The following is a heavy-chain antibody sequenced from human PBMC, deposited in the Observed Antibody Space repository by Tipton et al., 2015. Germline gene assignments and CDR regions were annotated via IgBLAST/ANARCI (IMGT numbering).Heavy chain of an antibody. Sequence: SLRLSCAASGFTFSSYAMSWVRLAPGKGLEWVSAISGSGRSTYYADSVKGRFTISRDNSKNTLYLQMNSLRAEDTAVYYCAKDGEVANRPRFYFDYWGQGTLVTVSS. CDR3: AKDGEVANRPRFYFDY. J-gene: IGHJ4*02. CDR2: ISGSGRST. CDR1: GFTFSSYA. V-gene: IGHV3-23*01. D-gene: IGHD3-10*01.